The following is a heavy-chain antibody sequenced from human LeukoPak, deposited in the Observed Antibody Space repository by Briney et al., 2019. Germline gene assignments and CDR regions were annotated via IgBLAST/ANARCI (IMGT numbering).Heavy chain of an antibody. J-gene: IGHJ6*03. D-gene: IGHD5-12*01. CDR2: IKQDGSEK. CDR3: ARDGYSGYDYYYYYYMDV. V-gene: IGHV3-7*01. CDR1: GFTFSSYW. Sequence: PGRSLRLSCAVSGFTFSSYWIRWVRQAPGKGREWVANIKQDGSEKYYVDSVKGRFTISRDNAKNSLYLQMNSLRAEDTAVYYCARDGYSGYDYYYYYYMDVWGKGTTVTVSS.